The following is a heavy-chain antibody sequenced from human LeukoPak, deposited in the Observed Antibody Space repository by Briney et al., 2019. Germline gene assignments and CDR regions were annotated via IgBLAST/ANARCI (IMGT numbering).Heavy chain of an antibody. D-gene: IGHD3-16*01. CDR2: IYHSGST. J-gene: IGHJ4*02. V-gene: IGHV4-30-2*01. CDR3: AKDIVSRGGEGGYYFDY. Sequence: SQTLSLTCAVSGGSISSGGYSWSWIRQPPGKGLEWIGYIYHSGSTYYNPSLKGRVTISVDRSKNQFSLKLSSVTAADTALYYCAKDIVSRGGEGGYYFDYWGQGTLVTVSS. CDR1: GGSISSGGYS.